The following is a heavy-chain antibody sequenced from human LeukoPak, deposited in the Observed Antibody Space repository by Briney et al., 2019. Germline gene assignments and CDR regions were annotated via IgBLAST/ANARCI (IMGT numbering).Heavy chain of an antibody. V-gene: IGHV1-24*01. J-gene: IGHJ5*02. D-gene: IGHD1-26*01. CDR1: GYTLTELS. CDR3: ATVVYSGSYFAKDNWFDP. CDR2: FDPEDGET. Sequence: ASVKVSCKVSGYTLTELSMHWVRQAPGKGLEWMGGFDPEDGETIYAQKFQGRVTMTEDTSTDTAHMELSSLRSEDTAVYYCATVVYSGSYFAKDNWFDPWGQGTLVTVSS.